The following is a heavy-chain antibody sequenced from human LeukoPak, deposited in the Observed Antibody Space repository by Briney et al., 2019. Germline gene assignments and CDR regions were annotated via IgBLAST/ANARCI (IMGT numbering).Heavy chain of an antibody. D-gene: IGHD3-3*01. V-gene: IGHV4-39*07. J-gene: IGHJ6*02. Sequence: SETLSLTCTVSGGSISSSSYYWGWIRQPPGKGLEWIGSIYYSGSTYYNPSLKSRVTISVDTSKNQFSLKLSSVTAADTAVYYCARTSPYDFWSGYYPVEFGMDVWGQGTTVTVSS. CDR3: ARTSPYDFWSGYYPVEFGMDV. CDR1: GGSISSSSYY. CDR2: IYYSGST.